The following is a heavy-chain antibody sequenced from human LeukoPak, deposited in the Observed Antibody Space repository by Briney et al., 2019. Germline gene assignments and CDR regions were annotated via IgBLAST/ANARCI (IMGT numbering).Heavy chain of an antibody. J-gene: IGHJ4*02. Sequence: GASVTVSCKASVYTLTSYDFNWVRQATGPGLEWMGWMKPNSGNAGYAQKCQGRVTMTSNTSISTAYMDLSSLRSEDTAVYYCARVRRYSQKFFDYWGQGTLVTVSS. D-gene: IGHD5-12*01. CDR1: VYTLTSYD. CDR2: MKPNSGNA. V-gene: IGHV1-8*01. CDR3: ARVRRYSQKFFDY.